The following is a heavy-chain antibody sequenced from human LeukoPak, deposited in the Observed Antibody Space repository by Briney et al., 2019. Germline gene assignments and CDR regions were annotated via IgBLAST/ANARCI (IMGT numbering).Heavy chain of an antibody. J-gene: IGHJ4*02. D-gene: IGHD3-22*01. Sequence: GESLKISCKGSGYSFTSYWTGWVRQMPGKGLEWMGIIYPGDSDTRYSPSFQGQVTISADKSISTAYLQWSSLKASDTAMYYCARHGIYYYDSSGPDYWGQGTLVTVSS. CDR1: GYSFTSYW. CDR3: ARHGIYYYDSSGPDY. V-gene: IGHV5-51*01. CDR2: IYPGDSDT.